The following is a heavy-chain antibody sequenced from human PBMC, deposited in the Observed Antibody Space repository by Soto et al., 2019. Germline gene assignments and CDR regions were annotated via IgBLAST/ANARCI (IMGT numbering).Heavy chain of an antibody. Sequence: QVQLVQSGAEVKKPGASVKVSCKASGYTFTSYDINWVRQATGQGLEWLGWMNPNSANTGYAQKCQGRLTMTRNTSISTAYMEMSSLRSEDTAVYYCAGSDGYNRNWFDPWGQGTLVTVSS. CDR3: AGSDGYNRNWFDP. CDR2: MNPNSANT. V-gene: IGHV1-8*01. J-gene: IGHJ5*02. CDR1: GYTFTSYD. D-gene: IGHD2-21*01.